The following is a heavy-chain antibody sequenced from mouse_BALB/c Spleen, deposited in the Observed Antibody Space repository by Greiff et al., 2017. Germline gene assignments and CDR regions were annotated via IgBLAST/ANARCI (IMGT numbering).Heavy chain of an antibody. V-gene: IGHV5-4*02. Sequence: EVMFVESGGGLVKPGGSLKLSCAASGFTFSDYYMYWVRQTPEKRLEWVATISDGGSYTYYPDSVKGRFTISRDNAKNNLYLQMSSLKSEDTAMYYCARVGYWGQGTTLTVSS. J-gene: IGHJ2*01. CDR2: ISDGGSYT. CDR1: GFTFSDYY. CDR3: ARVGY.